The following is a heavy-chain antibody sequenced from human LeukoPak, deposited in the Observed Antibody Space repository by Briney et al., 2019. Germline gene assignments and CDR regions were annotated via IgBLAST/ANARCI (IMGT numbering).Heavy chain of an antibody. Sequence: GGSLRLSCAASGFTVSSNYMSWVRQAPGKGLEWVSGIYSGGSTYYADSVKGRFTISRDNSKNTLYLQMNSLRAEDTAVYYCAKDLYYYGSGSYILSSSLEAYWGQGTLVTVSS. CDR3: AKDLYYYGSGSYILSSSLEAY. J-gene: IGHJ4*02. CDR2: IYSGGST. CDR1: GFTVSSNY. V-gene: IGHV3-53*01. D-gene: IGHD3-10*01.